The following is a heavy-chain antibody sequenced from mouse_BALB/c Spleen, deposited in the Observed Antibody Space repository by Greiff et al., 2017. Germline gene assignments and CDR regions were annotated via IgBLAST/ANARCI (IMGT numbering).Heavy chain of an antibody. Sequence: QVQLQQSGAELVKPGASVKLSCKASGYTFTSYYMYWVKQRPGQGLEWIGGINPSNGGTNFNEKFKSKATLTVDKSSSTAYMQLSSLTSEDSAVYYCTRSGRPYFDYWGQGTTLTVSS. CDR2: INPSNGGT. V-gene: IGHV1S81*02. J-gene: IGHJ2*01. CDR3: TRSGRPYFDY. CDR1: GYTFTSYY.